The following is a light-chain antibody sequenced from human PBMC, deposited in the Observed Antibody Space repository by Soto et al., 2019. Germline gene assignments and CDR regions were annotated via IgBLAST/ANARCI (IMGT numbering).Light chain of an antibody. J-gene: IGKJ1*01. Sequence: ETVMTQSPATLSVSPGERATLSCRASQSVRNSLAWYQQKPGQAPRLLIYAASTRATGIPARFSGSGSGTEFTLTISSLQSEDFAVYYCQHYNNWPPWTFGHGTKVEIK. CDR2: AAS. CDR3: QHYNNWPPWT. V-gene: IGKV3-15*01. CDR1: QSVRNS.